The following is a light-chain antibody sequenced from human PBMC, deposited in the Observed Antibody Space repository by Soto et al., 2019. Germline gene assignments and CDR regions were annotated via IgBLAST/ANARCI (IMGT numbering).Light chain of an antibody. V-gene: IGKV3-20*01. CDR2: GAS. J-gene: IGKJ1*01. Sequence: EIVLTQSPGALSSSPGETITLSCRASQSVSSNYLAWYQQKPGQAPRLLVYGASSRATGIPDRFSGSGSGTDFTLTIIRLEPEDFAVYYCQQDGDTLWTVGQGTKVDSK. CDR1: QSVSSNY. CDR3: QQDGDTLWT.